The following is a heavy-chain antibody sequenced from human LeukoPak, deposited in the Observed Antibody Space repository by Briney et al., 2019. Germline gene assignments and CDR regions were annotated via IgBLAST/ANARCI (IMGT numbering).Heavy chain of an antibody. D-gene: IGHD1-26*01. V-gene: IGHV3-33*01. J-gene: IGHJ4*02. Sequence: PGGSLRLSCAASGFTFSNYGMHWVRQAPGKGLEWVAVIWYDGSNKYYADSVKGRSTISRDNSKNTLFLQMNSLRAEDTAVYYCARFLSGSSYYFDYWGQGTLVTVSS. CDR2: IWYDGSNK. CDR3: ARFLSGSSYYFDY. CDR1: GFTFSNYG.